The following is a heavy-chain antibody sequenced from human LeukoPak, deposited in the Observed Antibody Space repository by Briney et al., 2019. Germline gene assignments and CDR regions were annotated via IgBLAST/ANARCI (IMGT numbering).Heavy chain of an antibody. CDR2: ISSSSSTI. D-gene: IGHD6-13*01. J-gene: IGHJ6*03. V-gene: IGHV3-48*01. CDR3: ARGTAAPWMVYYMDV. Sequence: QPGGSLRLSCAASGFTFSSYSMNWVRQAPGKGLEWVSYISSSSSTIYYADSVKGRFTISRDNAKNSLYLQMNSLRAEDTAVYYCARGTAAPWMVYYMDVWGKGTTVTVSS. CDR1: GFTFSSYS.